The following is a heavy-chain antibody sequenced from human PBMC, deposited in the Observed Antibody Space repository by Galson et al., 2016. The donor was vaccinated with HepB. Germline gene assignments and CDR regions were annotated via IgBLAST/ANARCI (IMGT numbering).Heavy chain of an antibody. CDR2: INAGNGNT. Sequence: SVKVSCKASGYTFTSYTMHWVRQAPGQRLEWMGWINAGNGNTKYSQKFQGRVTITRDTTASTAYMELSSLRSEDRAVYYCARVRGSSGSYQFYYLDYRGQGTLVTGSS. CDR3: ARVRGSSGSYQFYYLDY. V-gene: IGHV1-3*01. J-gene: IGHJ4*02. D-gene: IGHD1-26*01. CDR1: GYTFTSYT.